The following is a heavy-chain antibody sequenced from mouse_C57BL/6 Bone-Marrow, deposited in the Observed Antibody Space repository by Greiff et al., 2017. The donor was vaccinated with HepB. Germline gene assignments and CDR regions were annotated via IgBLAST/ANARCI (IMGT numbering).Heavy chain of an antibody. D-gene: IGHD2-1*01. CDR2: IYPGDGDT. CDR3: ARRGGNYVWFAY. J-gene: IGHJ3*01. Sequence: QVQLKQSGAELVKPGASVKISCKASGYAFSSYWMNWVKQRPGKGLEWIGQIYPGDGDTNYNGKFKGKATLTADKSSSTAYMQLSSLTSEDSAVYFCARRGGNYVWFAYWGQGTLVTVSA. CDR1: GYAFSSYW. V-gene: IGHV1-80*01.